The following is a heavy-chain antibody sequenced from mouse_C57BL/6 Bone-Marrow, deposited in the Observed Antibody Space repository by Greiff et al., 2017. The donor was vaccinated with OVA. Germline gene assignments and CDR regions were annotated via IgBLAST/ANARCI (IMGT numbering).Heavy chain of an antibody. Sequence: EVQLQQSGPELVKPGASVKISCKASGYTFTDYYMNWVKQSHGKSLEWIGDINPNNGGTSYTQKFKGKATLTVDKSSSTAYMELRSLTSEDSAVYYCANDYDVFAYWGQRTLVTGSA. J-gene: IGHJ3*01. CDR1: GYTFTDYY. CDR3: ANDYDVFAY. CDR2: INPNNGGT. V-gene: IGHV1-26*01. D-gene: IGHD2-4*01.